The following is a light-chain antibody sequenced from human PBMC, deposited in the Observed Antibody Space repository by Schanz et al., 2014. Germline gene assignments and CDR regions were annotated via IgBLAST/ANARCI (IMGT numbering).Light chain of an antibody. V-gene: IGLV2-23*01. CDR2: EDS. J-gene: IGLJ3*02. CDR1: SSDVGNYNL. CDR3: CSFATSGAWV. Sequence: QSALTQPASVSGSPGQSITISCTGTSSDVGNYNLVSWYQHHPGKAPKLMIYEDSKRPSGVSSRFSGSKSGNTASLTISGLRGEDEADYYCCSFATSGAWVFGGGTKLTVL.